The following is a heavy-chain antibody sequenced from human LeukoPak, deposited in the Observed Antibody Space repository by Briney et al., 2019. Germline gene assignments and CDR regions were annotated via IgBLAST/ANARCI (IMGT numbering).Heavy chain of an antibody. CDR1: GGPFRTSS. D-gene: IGHD2-2*01. CDR2: TTPLFGTT. CDR3: AAGGPALTFGTNYYMGV. Sequence: SVKVSCQASGGPFRTSSISWVRQAPGQGLEWMGGTTPLFGTTNYAQRFRDRLTITTDESTNTAYMELRGLTFNDTAVFYCAAGGPALTFGTNYYMGVWGKGTAVIVSS. J-gene: IGHJ6*03. V-gene: IGHV1-69*05.